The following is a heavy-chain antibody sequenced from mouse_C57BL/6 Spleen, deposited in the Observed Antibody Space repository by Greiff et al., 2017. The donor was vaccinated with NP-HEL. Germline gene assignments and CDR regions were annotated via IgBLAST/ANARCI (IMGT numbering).Heavy chain of an antibody. J-gene: IGHJ4*01. Sequence: QVQLQQPGAELVRPGASVKLSCKASGYTFTSYWMNWVKQRPGQGLEWIGVIYPGSGSTNYNQKFKGKATLTVDTSSSTAYMQLSSLTSEDSAVYSCAWFSSSGRYYFAMDYWGPVTSVSVST. CDR3: AWFSSSGRYYFAMDY. CDR1: GYTFTSYW. CDR2: IYPGSGST. D-gene: IGHD3-2*02. V-gene: IGHV1-55*01.